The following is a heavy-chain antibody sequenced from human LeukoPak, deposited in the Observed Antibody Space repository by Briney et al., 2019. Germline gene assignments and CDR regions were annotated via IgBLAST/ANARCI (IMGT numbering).Heavy chain of an antibody. CDR1: GFTVSSNS. V-gene: IGHV3-53*01. J-gene: IGHJ6*03. D-gene: IGHD2-21*01. CDR3: ARFAEVYYYVDV. Sequence: GGSLRLSCTVSGFTVSSNSMSWVRQAPGKGLEWVSGLSYTGDSTYYADSVKGRFTISRDDAKKSLYLQMNSLRAEDTAVYFCARFAEVYYYVDVWGTGTTVIVSS. CDR2: SYTGDST.